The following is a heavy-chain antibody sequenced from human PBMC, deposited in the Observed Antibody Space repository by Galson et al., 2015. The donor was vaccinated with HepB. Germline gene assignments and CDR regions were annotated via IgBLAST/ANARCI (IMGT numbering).Heavy chain of an antibody. Sequence: SVKVSCKASGFTFTSSAMQWVRQARGQRLEWIGWIVVGSGNTNYAQKFQERVTITRDMSTSTAYMELSSLRSEDTAVYYCAAADSSGYFNFDYWGQGTLVTVSS. CDR3: AAADSSGYFNFDY. V-gene: IGHV1-58*02. D-gene: IGHD3-22*01. J-gene: IGHJ4*02. CDR1: GFTFTSSA. CDR2: IVVGSGNT.